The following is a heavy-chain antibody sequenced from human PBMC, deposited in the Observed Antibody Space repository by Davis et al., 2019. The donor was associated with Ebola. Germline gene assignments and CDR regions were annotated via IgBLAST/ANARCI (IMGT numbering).Heavy chain of an antibody. D-gene: IGHD6-19*01. CDR3: ARGRNGGWDFDH. Sequence: AASVTVSCKASGYTFNSHGISWVRQAPGQGLEWMAWISAYNGHTNYAQKFQGRLTLTTDTSTSTVYMELRSLTSDDTAEYYCARGRNGGWDFDHWGQGTRVTVSS. CDR1: GYTFNSHG. V-gene: IGHV1-18*01. CDR2: ISAYNGHT. J-gene: IGHJ4*02.